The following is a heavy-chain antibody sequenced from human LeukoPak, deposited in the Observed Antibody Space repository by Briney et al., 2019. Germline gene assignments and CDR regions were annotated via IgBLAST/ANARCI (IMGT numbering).Heavy chain of an antibody. J-gene: IGHJ6*03. CDR1: GFTFSSYE. CDR3: AKDVGGRLHYSYMDV. V-gene: IGHV3-48*03. CDR2: ISSSGSTI. Sequence: GGSLRLSCAASGFTFSSYEMNWVRQAPGKGLEWVSYISSSGSTIYYADSVKGRFTISRDNAKNSLFLQMNGLRAEDTALYYCAKDVGGRLHYSYMDVWGEGTTVTISS. D-gene: IGHD3-16*01.